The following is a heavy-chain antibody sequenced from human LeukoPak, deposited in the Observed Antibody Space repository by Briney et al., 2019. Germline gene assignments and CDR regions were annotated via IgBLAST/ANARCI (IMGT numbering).Heavy chain of an antibody. V-gene: IGHV1-8*03. Sequence: ASVKVSCKASGYTFTSYDINWVRQATGQGLEWMGWMNPNSGNTGYAQKFQGRVTITRNTSISTAYMELSSLGSEDTAVYYCARGGAARPGWYFDLWGRGTQVTVSS. J-gene: IGHJ2*01. D-gene: IGHD6-6*01. CDR1: GYTFTSYD. CDR3: ARGGAARPGWYFDL. CDR2: MNPNSGNT.